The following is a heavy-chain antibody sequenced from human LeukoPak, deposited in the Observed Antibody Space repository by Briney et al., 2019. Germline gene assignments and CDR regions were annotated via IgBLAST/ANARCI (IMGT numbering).Heavy chain of an antibody. CDR3: ARDKGHFDVDY. Sequence: SETLSLTCSISGGSISSSGYYWGWIRQPPGKDLEWIGSIYYSGNTFYIPSLKSRLTISLDTSKNQFSLKLSSVTAADTAVYYCARDKGHFDVDYWGQGTLVTVSS. CDR1: GGSISSSGYY. D-gene: IGHD3-9*01. J-gene: IGHJ4*02. CDR2: IYYSGNT. V-gene: IGHV4-39*07.